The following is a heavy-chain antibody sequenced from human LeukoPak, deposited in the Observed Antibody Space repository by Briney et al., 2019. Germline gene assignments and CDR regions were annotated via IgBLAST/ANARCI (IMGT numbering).Heavy chain of an antibody. CDR2: ISVYNGNT. V-gene: IGHV1-18*01. J-gene: IGHJ4*02. Sequence: GASVKVSCKASGYTFSSYGISWVRQAPGQGLEWMGWISVYNGNTNYALKLQGRVTMTTDTSTSTAYMELRSLRSDDTALYYCARVYLGITMIVVVMGDYWGQGTLVTVSS. CDR3: ARVYLGITMIVVVMGDY. CDR1: GYTFSSYG. D-gene: IGHD3-22*01.